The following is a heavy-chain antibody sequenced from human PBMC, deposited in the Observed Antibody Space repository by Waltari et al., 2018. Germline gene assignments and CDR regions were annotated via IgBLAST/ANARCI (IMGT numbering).Heavy chain of an antibody. V-gene: IGHV3-53*01. CDR3: VGHRFGSGSYFDY. Sequence: EVQVVESGGGLIQPGGSLRLSCAVSGFIFGSNYLRWDRQAPGKGLEWVSVIYSGGSSYYVDSVKGRFTISRDNSKNTIYLEMNSLRGEDTAVYFCVGHRFGSGSYFDYWGQGTPVTVSS. CDR2: IYSGGSS. CDR1: GFIFGSNY. J-gene: IGHJ4*02. D-gene: IGHD3-10*01.